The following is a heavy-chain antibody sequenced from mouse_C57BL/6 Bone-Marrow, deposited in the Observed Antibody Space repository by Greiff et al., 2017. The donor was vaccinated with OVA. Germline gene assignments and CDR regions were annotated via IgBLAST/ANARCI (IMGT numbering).Heavy chain of an antibody. V-gene: IGHV2-5*01. CDR3: AKRGYGSSYWYFDV. CDR2: IWRGGST. J-gene: IGHJ1*03. Sequence: VKLVESGPGLVQPSQSLSITCTVSGFSLTSYGVHWVRQSPGKGLEWLGVIWRGGSTDYNAAFMSRLSITKDNSKSQVFFKMNSLQADDTAIYYCAKRGYGSSYWYFDVWGTGTTVTVSS. D-gene: IGHD1-1*01. CDR1: GFSLTSYG.